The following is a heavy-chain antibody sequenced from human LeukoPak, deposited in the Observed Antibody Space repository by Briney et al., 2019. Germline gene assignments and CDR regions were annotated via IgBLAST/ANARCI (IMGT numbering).Heavy chain of an antibody. CDR2: IIHSGNT. CDR3: ARRVSCSSTSCYRSYYYGMDV. Sequence: SETLSLTCAVYGGSFSGYFWSWIRPPPGKGLEWIGEIIHSGNTNYNPSLKSRVTTSLDTSKNQFSLKLISVTAADTAVYYCARRVSCSSTSCYRSYYYGMDVWGQGTTVTVSS. CDR1: GGSFSGYF. J-gene: IGHJ6*02. V-gene: IGHV4-34*12. D-gene: IGHD2-2*02.